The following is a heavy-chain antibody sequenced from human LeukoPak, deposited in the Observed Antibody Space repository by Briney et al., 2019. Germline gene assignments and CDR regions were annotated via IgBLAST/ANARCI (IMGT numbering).Heavy chain of an antibody. CDR1: GFTFSSYA. V-gene: IGHV3-30*04. Sequence: QSGGSLRLSCAASGFTFSSYAMHWVRQAPGKGLEWVAVISYDGSNKYYADSVKGRFTISRDNSKNTLYLQMNSLRAEDTAVYYCARSYDSSGYYFSYFDYWGQGTLVTVSS. D-gene: IGHD3-22*01. J-gene: IGHJ4*02. CDR3: ARSYDSSGYYFSYFDY. CDR2: ISYDGSNK.